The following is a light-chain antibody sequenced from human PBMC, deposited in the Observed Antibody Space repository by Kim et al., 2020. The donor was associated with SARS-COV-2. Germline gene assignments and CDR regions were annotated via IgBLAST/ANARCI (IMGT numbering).Light chain of an antibody. Sequence: KTGTISCTRSSGSIATNYVQWYQQRPGSAPTTLIYEDNQRPSGVPDRFSGSIDSSSNSASLTISGLKTEDEADYYCQSYDSSNVWVFGGGTQLTVL. CDR3: QSYDSSNVWV. CDR1: SGSIATNY. V-gene: IGLV6-57*03. CDR2: EDN. J-gene: IGLJ3*02.